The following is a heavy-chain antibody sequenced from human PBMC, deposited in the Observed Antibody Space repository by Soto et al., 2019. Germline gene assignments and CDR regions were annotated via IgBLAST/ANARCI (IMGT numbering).Heavy chain of an antibody. D-gene: IGHD2-15*01. CDR2: INGSSSTM. CDR3: ARGDRFRCSGDRCFSDGLFLS. J-gene: IGHJ5*02. CDR1: GFTFDIDS. V-gene: IGHV3-48*02. Sequence: EVQLVESGGGLVQRGGSLRLSCAASGFTFDIDSMNWVRQAPGKGLEWISYINGSSSTMYYADSMKGRFIISRAIADNSLYLKMNSLRDADTAVYYCARGDRFRCSGDRCFSDGLFLSWGQGTLVTVSS.